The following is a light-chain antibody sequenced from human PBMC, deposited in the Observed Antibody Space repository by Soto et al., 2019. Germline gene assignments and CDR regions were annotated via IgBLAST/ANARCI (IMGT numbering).Light chain of an antibody. CDR2: DAS. J-gene: IGKJ2*01. CDR3: QQYKSWFT. Sequence: IVMTQSPATLSVSPGERATLSCRASQSINNNLAWYQQKPGQAPRLLIYDASTGATDIPARFSGSGSGTEFTLTISSLQSEDSAVYYCQQYKSWFTFGQGTKLAIK. V-gene: IGKV3-15*01. CDR1: QSINNN.